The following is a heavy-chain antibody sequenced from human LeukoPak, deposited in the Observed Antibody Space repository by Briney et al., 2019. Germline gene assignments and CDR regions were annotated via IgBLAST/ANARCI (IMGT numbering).Heavy chain of an antibody. CDR3: ARLPEGIAVAGRRYTDV. J-gene: IGHJ6*03. CDR2: INPNSGGT. CDR1: GYTFTGYY. D-gene: IGHD6-19*01. Sequence: GSSVKVSCKASGYTFTGYYMHWVRQAPGQGLEWMGRINPNSGGTNYAQKFQGRVTMTRDTSISTAYMELSRLRSDDTAVYYCARLPEGIAVAGRRYTDVCGKGTTVTVSS. V-gene: IGHV1-2*06.